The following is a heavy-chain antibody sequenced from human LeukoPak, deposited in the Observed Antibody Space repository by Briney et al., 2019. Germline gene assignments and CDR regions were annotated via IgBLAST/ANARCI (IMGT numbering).Heavy chain of an antibody. CDR2: IYYSGST. CDR1: GGSISSGGYY. J-gene: IGHJ6*02. Sequence: SSQTLSLTCTVSGGSISSGGYYWSWIRQHPGKGLEWIGYIYYSGSTYYNPSLKSRVTISVDTSKNQFSLKLSSVTAADTAVYYRARDRLYYGMDVWGQGTTVTVSS. V-gene: IGHV4-31*03. CDR3: ARDRLYYGMDV.